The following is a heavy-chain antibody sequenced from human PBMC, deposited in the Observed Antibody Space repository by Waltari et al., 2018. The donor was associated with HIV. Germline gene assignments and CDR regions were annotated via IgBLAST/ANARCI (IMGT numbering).Heavy chain of an antibody. CDR1: GYTFSNYD. Sequence: QVQLVQSGAEVKKPGASVRVSCKASGYTFSNYDMNWVRQASGQGLEGMGGTNPNSGATGYAQKFQGRVSMTRSTSIRTAYMELSSLTSEDTAVYYCARTDRGVNGQEFDYWGQGTLVTVSS. D-gene: IGHD3-10*01. J-gene: IGHJ4*02. V-gene: IGHV1-8*01. CDR3: ARTDRGVNGQEFDY. CDR2: TNPNSGAT.